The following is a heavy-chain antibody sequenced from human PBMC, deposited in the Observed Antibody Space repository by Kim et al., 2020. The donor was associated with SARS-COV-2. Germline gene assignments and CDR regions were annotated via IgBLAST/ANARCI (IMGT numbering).Heavy chain of an antibody. CDR3: GVPIQLWFDAFDI. CDR2: IYYSGST. CDR1: GGSISSSSYY. J-gene: IGHJ3*02. Sequence: SETLSLTCTVSGGSISSSSYYWGWIRQPPGKGLEWIGSIYYSGSTYYNPSLKSRVTISVDASKNQFSLKLSSVTAADTAVYYCGVPIQLWFDAFDIWGQGTMVTVSS. D-gene: IGHD5-18*01. V-gene: IGHV4-39*01.